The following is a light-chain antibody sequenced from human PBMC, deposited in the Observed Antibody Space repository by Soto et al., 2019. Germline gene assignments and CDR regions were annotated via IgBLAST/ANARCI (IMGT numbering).Light chain of an antibody. CDR1: QSVGIN. V-gene: IGKV3-15*01. J-gene: IGKJ2*01. CDR3: HQYNFWPGT. CDR2: GAS. Sequence: VMTQSPAILSVSPGESATLSCRASQSVGINLAWYQQRPGRASRLVIYGASSRATGFPARFSGSGSGTDFTLTISSLQSEDFAVYYCHQYNFWPGTFGQGTKLEIK.